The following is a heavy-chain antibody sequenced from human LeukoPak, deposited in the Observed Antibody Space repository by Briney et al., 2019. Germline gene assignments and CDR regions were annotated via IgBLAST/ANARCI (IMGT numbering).Heavy chain of an antibody. V-gene: IGHV4-34*01. Sequence: SETLSLTCAVYGGSFGGYYWSWIRQPPGKGLEWIGEINHSGSTNYNPSLKSRVTISVDTSKNQFSLKLSSVTAADTAVYFCARGLRIAAAGNNWFDPWGQGTLVTVSS. D-gene: IGHD6-13*01. CDR3: ARGLRIAAAGNNWFDP. CDR2: INHSGST. CDR1: GGSFGGYY. J-gene: IGHJ5*02.